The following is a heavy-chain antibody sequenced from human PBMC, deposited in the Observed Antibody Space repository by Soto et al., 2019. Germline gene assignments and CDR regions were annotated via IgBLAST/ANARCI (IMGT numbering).Heavy chain of an antibody. CDR1: GFTFSSYA. D-gene: IGHD3-16*02. V-gene: IGHV3-23*01. Sequence: EVQLLESGGGLVQPGGSLRLSCAASGFTFSSYAMSWVRQAPGKGLEWVSAISGSGGSTYYADSVKGRFTISRDNSKNPLYLQMNSLRAEDTAVYYCAKDSDLHLGELSLLGYFDYWGQGTLVTVSS. J-gene: IGHJ4*02. CDR3: AKDSDLHLGELSLLGYFDY. CDR2: ISGSGGST.